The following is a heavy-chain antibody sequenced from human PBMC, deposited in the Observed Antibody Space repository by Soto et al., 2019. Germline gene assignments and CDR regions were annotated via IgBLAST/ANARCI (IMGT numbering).Heavy chain of an antibody. CDR2: IYYSGSA. V-gene: IGHV4-39*01. Sequence: QLQLQESGPGLVKPSETLSLTCTVSGGSISSNRYYWGWIRQPPGKGLEWIGSIYYSGSAYYNPSLKSRVTISVDTAKNQFSLKLSSVTAADTAVYYCAKCLAVAGTHWFDPWGHGTLVTVSS. D-gene: IGHD6-19*01. CDR1: GGSISSNRYY. CDR3: AKCLAVAGTHWFDP. J-gene: IGHJ5*02.